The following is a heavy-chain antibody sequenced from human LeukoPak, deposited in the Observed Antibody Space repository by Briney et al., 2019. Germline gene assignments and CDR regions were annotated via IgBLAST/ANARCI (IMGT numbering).Heavy chain of an antibody. CDR1: GFTFNTYA. D-gene: IGHD5-12*01. CDR2: IGGGGGT. CDR3: AKGNSGYNSGYYYHFFDY. J-gene: IGHJ4*02. V-gene: IGHV3-23*01. Sequence: GGSLRLSCAASGFTFNTYAMSWVRQAPGKGLEWVSSIGGGGGTYYADSLKGRFTISRDNSKNPRYLQMNSLRAEDTAVYYCAKGNSGYNSGYYYHFFDYWGQGTLVTVSS.